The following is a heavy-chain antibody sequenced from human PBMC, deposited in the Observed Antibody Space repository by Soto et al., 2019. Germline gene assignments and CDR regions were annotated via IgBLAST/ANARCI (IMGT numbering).Heavy chain of an antibody. CDR2: INPNSGGT. D-gene: IGHD6-13*01. CDR3: ARDSIAAAGTDYGMDV. J-gene: IGHJ6*02. Sequence: ASVKVSCKASGYTFTGYHMHWVRQAPGQGLEWMGWINPNSGGTNYAQKFQGRVTMTRDTSISTAYMELSRLRSDDTAVYYCARDSIAAAGTDYGMDVWGQGTTVTVSS. V-gene: IGHV1-2*02. CDR1: GYTFTGYH.